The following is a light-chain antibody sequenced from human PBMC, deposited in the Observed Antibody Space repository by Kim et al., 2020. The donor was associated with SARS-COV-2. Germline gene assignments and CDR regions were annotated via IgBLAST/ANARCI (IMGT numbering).Light chain of an antibody. CDR3: QQFHSYPYT. V-gene: IGKV1-5*03. J-gene: IGKJ2*01. CDR1: QSISSW. CDR2: KAS. Sequence: DIQMTQSPPTLSASVGDRVTITCRASQSISSWLAWYQQIPGRAPKLLIFKASSLESGVPARFSGSGSGTEFTLTISSLQPHDFATYYCQQFHSYPYTFGQGTKVDIK.